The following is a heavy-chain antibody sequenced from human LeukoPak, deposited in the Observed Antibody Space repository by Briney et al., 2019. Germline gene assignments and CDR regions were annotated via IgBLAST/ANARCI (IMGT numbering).Heavy chain of an antibody. CDR1: VGSISSGDYY. V-gene: IGHV4-30-4*08. D-gene: IGHD3-3*01. CDR3: ARTIKRITIFGVARALPPPFDY. Sequence: SETLSPSCTVSVGSISSGDYYWSWIRQPPGKGLEWIGYIYYSGSNYYNPSLKSRVTISVDTSKNQFSLKLSSVTAADTAVYYCARTIKRITIFGVARALPPPFDYWGQGTLVTVSS. J-gene: IGHJ4*02. CDR2: IYYSGSN.